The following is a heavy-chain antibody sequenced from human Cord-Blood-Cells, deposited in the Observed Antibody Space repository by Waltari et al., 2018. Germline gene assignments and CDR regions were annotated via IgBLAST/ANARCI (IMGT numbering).Heavy chain of an antibody. Sequence: EVQLVESGGGLVQPGRSLRLSCAASGFNFDDYAMHCVRQAPGKGLEWVSGISWNSGSIGYADSVKGRFTISRDNAKNSLYLQMNSLRAEDTALYYCAKDKSGSYYWYFDLWGRGTLVTVSS. D-gene: IGHD1-26*01. CDR3: AKDKSGSYYWYFDL. CDR2: ISWNSGSI. V-gene: IGHV3-9*01. CDR1: GFNFDDYA. J-gene: IGHJ2*01.